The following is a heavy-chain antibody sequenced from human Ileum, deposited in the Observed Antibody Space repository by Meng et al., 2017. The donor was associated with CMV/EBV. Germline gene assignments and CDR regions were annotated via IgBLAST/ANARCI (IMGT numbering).Heavy chain of an antibody. CDR2: ISSGDTTI. CDR1: GFTFHSYS. CDR3: AKDCWFDP. Sequence: GESLKISCAGSGFTFHSYSMNWVRQAPGKGLEWVSYISSGDTTIYYADSVRGRFTISRDNSKNTLYLQMNGLRAEDTAVYYCAKDCWFDPWGQGTLVTVSS. J-gene: IGHJ5*02. V-gene: IGHV3-48*01.